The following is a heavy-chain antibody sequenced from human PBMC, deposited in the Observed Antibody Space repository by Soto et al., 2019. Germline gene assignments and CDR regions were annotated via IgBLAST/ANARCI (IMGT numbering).Heavy chain of an antibody. D-gene: IGHD3-3*01. CDR3: VIPPYYDFWSGYYY. CDR1: GYTHTVLS. V-gene: IGHV1-24*01. J-gene: IGHJ4*02. CDR2: FDPEDGET. Sequence: ASVTVSCKVSGYTHTVLSMHWVRQNPGKGLEWMGGFDPEDGETIYAQKFQGRVTMSEDSSTDTAYMELSSLRSEDTAVYYCVIPPYYDFWSGYYYWGQGTLVTVSS.